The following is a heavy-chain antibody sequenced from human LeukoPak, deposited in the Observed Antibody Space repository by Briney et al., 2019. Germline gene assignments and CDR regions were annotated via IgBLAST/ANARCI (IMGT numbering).Heavy chain of an antibody. D-gene: IGHD3-16*02. CDR2: ISNSGGRT. CDR1: GFTFSSYG. J-gene: IGHJ3*02. CDR3: AKKITFGGVIAKEADI. Sequence: GGSLRLSCAASGFTFSSYGMSWVRQAPGKGLEWVSGISNSGGRTSYADSVKGRFTISRDNSKNTLYLQMNGLRAEDTAVYYRAKKITFGGVIAKEADIWGQGTMVTVSS. V-gene: IGHV3-23*01.